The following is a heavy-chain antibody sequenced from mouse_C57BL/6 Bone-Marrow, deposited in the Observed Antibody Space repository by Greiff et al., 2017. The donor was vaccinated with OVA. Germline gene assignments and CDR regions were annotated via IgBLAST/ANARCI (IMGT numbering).Heavy chain of an antibody. CDR3: ANHLSSYVRYAMDY. CDR1: GFALTSYC. V-gene: IGHV2-9*01. CDR2: ICGGGGT. D-gene: IGHD1-1*01. Sequence: QVQLQQSGPGLVAPSQSLSITCTVSGFALTSYCVDWVRQPPGKGLEWLGVICGGGGTNYNSALMSRLSISTDNSKCPVFLNMNSLHTDYTAMYDCANHLSSYVRYAMDYWGQGTSVTVSS. J-gene: IGHJ4*01.